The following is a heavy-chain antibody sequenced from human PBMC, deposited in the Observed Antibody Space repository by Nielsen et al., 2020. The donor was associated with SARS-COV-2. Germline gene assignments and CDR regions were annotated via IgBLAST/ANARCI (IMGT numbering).Heavy chain of an antibody. Sequence: GSLRLSCAVSGGSISSSNWWSWVRQPPGKGLEWIGEIYHSGSTNYNPSLKSRVTISVDKSKNQFSLNLRSVTAVGTAVYYCARVLRYFGGMDVWGQGTTVTVSS. V-gene: IGHV4-4*02. D-gene: IGHD3-9*01. J-gene: IGHJ6*02. CDR1: GGSISSSNW. CDR3: ARVLRYFGGMDV. CDR2: IYHSGST.